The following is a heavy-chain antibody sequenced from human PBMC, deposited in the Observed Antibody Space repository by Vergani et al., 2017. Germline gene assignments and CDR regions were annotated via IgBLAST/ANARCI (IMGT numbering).Heavy chain of an antibody. Sequence: QVQLVESGGGVVQPGGSLRLSCAASGFTFSSYGMHWVRQAPGKGLEWVAFIRYDGSNKYYADSVKGRFTISRDNSKNTLYLQMNSLRAEDTAVYYCAKDKGPGGSQPGPSSWGLGTLVTVSS. D-gene: IGHD1-26*01. CDR3: AKDKGPGGSQPGPSS. J-gene: IGHJ5*02. CDR2: IRYDGSNK. CDR1: GFTFSSYG. V-gene: IGHV3-30*02.